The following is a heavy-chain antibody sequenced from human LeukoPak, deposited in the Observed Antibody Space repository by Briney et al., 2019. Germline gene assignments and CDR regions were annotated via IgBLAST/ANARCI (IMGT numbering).Heavy chain of an antibody. J-gene: IGHJ6*02. V-gene: IGHV4-34*01. CDR1: GGSFSGYY. CDR3: ARAIAAAGMGYYYYGMDV. D-gene: IGHD6-13*01. CDR2: INHSGST. Sequence: SETLSLTCAVYGGSFSGYYWSWIRQPPGKGLEWIGEINHSGSTNYNPSLKSRVTISVATSKNQFSRKLSSVTAADTAVYYCARAIAAAGMGYYYYGMDVWGQGTTVTVSS.